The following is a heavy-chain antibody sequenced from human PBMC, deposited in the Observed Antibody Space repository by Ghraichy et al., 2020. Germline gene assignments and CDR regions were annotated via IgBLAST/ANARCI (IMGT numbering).Heavy chain of an antibody. V-gene: IGHV4-34*01. CDR1: GGSFSGYY. Sequence: SETLSLTCAVYGGSFSGYYWSWIRQPPGKGLEWIGEINHSGSTNYNPSLKSRVTISVDTSKNQFSLKLSSVTAADTAVYYCARRTVTPVRYWFDPWGQGTLVTVSS. CDR3: ARRTVTPVRYWFDP. D-gene: IGHD4-11*01. CDR2: INHSGST. J-gene: IGHJ5*02.